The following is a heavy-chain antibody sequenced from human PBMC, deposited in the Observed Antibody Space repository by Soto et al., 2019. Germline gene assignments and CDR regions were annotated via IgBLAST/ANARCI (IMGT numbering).Heavy chain of an antibody. CDR2: ISGSGGST. CDR1: GFTFSSYA. D-gene: IGHD6-13*01. V-gene: IGHV3-23*01. J-gene: IGHJ4*02. Sequence: PGGSLRLSCAASGFTFSSYAMSWVRQAPGKGLEWVSAISGSGGSTYYADSVKGRFTISRDNSKNTLYLQMNSLRAEDTAVYYCAKMPYQQLVERSSVLPPQTPCFDYWGQGTLVTVSS. CDR3: AKMPYQQLVERSSVLPPQTPCFDY.